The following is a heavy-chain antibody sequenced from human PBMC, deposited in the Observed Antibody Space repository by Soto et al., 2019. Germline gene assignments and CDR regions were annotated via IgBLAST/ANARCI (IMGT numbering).Heavy chain of an antibody. V-gene: IGHV3-64*01. CDR3: AREDCSGGSCYSHLYTRAFDI. CDR2: ISSNGGST. Sequence: GGSLRLSCAASGFTFSSYAMHWVRQAPGKGLEYVSAISSNGGSTYYANSVKGRFTISRDNSKNTLYLQMGSLRAEDMAVYYCAREDCSGGSCYSHLYTRAFDIWGQGTMVTVSS. J-gene: IGHJ3*02. CDR1: GFTFSSYA. D-gene: IGHD2-15*01.